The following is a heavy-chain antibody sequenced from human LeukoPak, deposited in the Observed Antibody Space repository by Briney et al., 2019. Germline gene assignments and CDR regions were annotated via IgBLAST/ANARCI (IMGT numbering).Heavy chain of an antibody. V-gene: IGHV5-51*03. J-gene: IGHJ6*03. CDR2: IYPGDPDT. CDR1: GYSFTSYW. D-gene: IGHD3-16*02. CDR3: ARATNYVWGSYRPFYYYYMDV. Sequence: KPGESLKISCKGSGYSFTSYWIGWVRQMPGKGLEWMGIIYPGDPDTRYSPSFQGQVTISADKSISTAYLQWSSLKASDTAMYYCARATNYVWGSYRPFYYYYMDVWGKGTTVTVSS.